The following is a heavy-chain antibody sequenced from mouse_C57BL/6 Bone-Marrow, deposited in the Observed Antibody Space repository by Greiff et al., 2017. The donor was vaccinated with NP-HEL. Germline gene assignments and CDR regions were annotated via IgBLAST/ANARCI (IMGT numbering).Heavy chain of an antibody. CDR1: GYTFTSYD. CDR3: ARWDRYYYAWYFDV. CDR2: IYPRDGST. Sequence: VKLVESGPELVKPGASVKLSCKASGYTFTSYDINWVKQRPGQGLEWIGWIYPRDGSTKYNEKFKGKATLTVDTSSSTAYMELHSLTSEDSAVYFCARWDRYYYAWYFDVWGTGTTVTVSS. V-gene: IGHV1-85*01. D-gene: IGHD1-1*01. J-gene: IGHJ1*03.